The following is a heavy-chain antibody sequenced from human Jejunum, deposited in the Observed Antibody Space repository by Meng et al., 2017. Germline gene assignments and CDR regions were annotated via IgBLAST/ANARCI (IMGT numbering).Heavy chain of an antibody. CDR2: ITDDSTYI. CDR3: AREGRGSYPALQDAFDV. J-gene: IGHJ3*01. Sequence: GESLKISCETSGFIFRDCNMIWVRQAPGKGLEWVASITDDSTYIYYADSVKGRFSISRDNAKNSLYLQLSDLRVDDTAVYYCAREGRGSYPALQDAFDVWGQGTLVTVSS. V-gene: IGHV3-21*01. CDR1: GFIFRDCN. D-gene: IGHD1-26*01.